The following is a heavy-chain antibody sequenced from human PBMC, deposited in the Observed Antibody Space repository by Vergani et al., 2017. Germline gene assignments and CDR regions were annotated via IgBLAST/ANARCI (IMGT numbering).Heavy chain of an antibody. CDR1: GFTFSSYA. CDR2: ISGSGGST. Sequence: EVQLLESGGGLVQPGGSLRLSCAASGFTFSSYAMSWVRQAPGKGLEWVSAISGSGGSTYYADSVKGRFTSSRDNSKNTLYLQMNSLRAEDTAVYYCAKDRKWFGELLTYAFDIWGQGTMVTVSS. V-gene: IGHV3-23*01. J-gene: IGHJ3*02. CDR3: AKDRKWFGELLTYAFDI. D-gene: IGHD3-10*01.